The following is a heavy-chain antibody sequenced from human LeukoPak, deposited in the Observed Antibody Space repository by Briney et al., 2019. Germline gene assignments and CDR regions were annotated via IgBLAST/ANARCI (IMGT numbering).Heavy chain of an antibody. CDR3: ARAYYDFWSGYFSQYYYYYYMDV. V-gene: IGHV1-46*01. CDR2: INPSGGST. J-gene: IGHJ6*03. CDR1: GYTFTSYY. Sequence: ASVKVSCKASGYTFTSYYMHWVRQAPGQGLEWMGIINPSGGSTSYAQKFQGRVTMTRDMSTSTVYMELSSLRSEDTAVYYCARAYYDFWSGYFSQYYYYYYMDVWGKGATVTVSS. D-gene: IGHD3-3*01.